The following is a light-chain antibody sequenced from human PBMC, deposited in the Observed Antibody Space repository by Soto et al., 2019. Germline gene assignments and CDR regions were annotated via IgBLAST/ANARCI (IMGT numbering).Light chain of an antibody. J-gene: IGKJ1*01. CDR1: QSVGTY. V-gene: IGKV3-15*01. CDR3: QKYNDCPRS. CDR2: GAS. Sequence: EIVMTQSPATLSVSPGERATLSCRASQSVGTYLAWYQQKPGQAPRLLIYGASTRAAGISPRFSGGGSGTEFPPPISSLQSEYFGVYYCQKYNDCPRSFGQGPKGEIK.